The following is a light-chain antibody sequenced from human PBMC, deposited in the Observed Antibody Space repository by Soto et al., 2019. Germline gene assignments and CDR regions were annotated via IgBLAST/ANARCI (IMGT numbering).Light chain of an antibody. V-gene: IGKV3-20*01. CDR1: QSVSYTY. Sequence: IVVTQSPCTLSLSTGERATLSCRASQSVSYTYLAWYQQKPGQAPRLLIYGAFSRATGIPDRFSGSGSGTDFTLTISRLEPEDFAVYYCQQYGNSIPITFAQGTRLEIK. CDR3: QQYGNSIPIT. J-gene: IGKJ5*01. CDR2: GAF.